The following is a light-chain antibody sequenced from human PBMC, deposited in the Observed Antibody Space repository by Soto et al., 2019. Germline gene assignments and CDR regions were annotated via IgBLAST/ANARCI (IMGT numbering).Light chain of an antibody. J-gene: IGKJ2*01. CDR3: QQFRSSPPAFT. CDR2: GAS. Sequence: ESMLTQSPGTLSLSPGERATLSCRASQSISSRYLTWYQHKPGQAPRLLIYGASIRATGIPDRFSGSGSGTDFTLTIGRLEPEDFAVYYCQQFRSSPPAFTFGQGTKLEI. V-gene: IGKV3-20*01. CDR1: QSISSRY.